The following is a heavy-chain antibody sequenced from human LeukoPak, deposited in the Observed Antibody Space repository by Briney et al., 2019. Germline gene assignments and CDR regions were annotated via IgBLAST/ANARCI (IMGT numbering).Heavy chain of an antibody. CDR1: GYSFTNYA. CDR2: INPYNGNT. Sequence: ASVKVSCKASGYSFTNYAISWVRQAPGQGLEWMGWINPYNGNTNYAQNLQGRVTMTTDTSTGTAYMELRSLRSDDTAVYYCVTRPITAPAGLHWGQGTLVTVSS. CDR3: VTRPITAPAGLH. D-gene: IGHD6-6*01. J-gene: IGHJ4*02. V-gene: IGHV1-18*01.